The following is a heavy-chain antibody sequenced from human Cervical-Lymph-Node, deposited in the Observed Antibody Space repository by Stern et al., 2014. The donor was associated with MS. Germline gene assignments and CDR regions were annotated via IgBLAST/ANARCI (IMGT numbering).Heavy chain of an antibody. Sequence: VQLVESGGGVVQPGRSLRLSCAASGFTFSSYAMHWVRQAPGTGLEWVSVISYDGSNKYYADSVKGRFTISRDNSKNTLYLQMNSLRAEDTAVYYCASLSYYYDSSGYSDAFDIWGQGTMVTVSS. CDR1: GFTFSSYA. V-gene: IGHV3-30-3*01. CDR3: ASLSYYYDSSGYSDAFDI. CDR2: ISYDGSNK. J-gene: IGHJ3*02. D-gene: IGHD3-22*01.